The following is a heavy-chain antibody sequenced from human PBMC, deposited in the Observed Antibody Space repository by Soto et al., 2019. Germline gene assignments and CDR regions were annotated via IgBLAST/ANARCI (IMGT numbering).Heavy chain of an antibody. CDR1: GFTFSSYA. D-gene: IGHD6-19*01. CDR3: AKDPRTLAVGALGGFDY. Sequence: EVQLLESGGGLVQPGGSLRLSCAASGFTFSSYAMSWVRQAPGKGLEGVSAISGSGGSTYHADSVKGRFTISRDNSKNTLYLQMNSLRAEDTAVYYCAKDPRTLAVGALGGFDYWGQGTLVTVSS. V-gene: IGHV3-23*01. J-gene: IGHJ4*02. CDR2: ISGSGGST.